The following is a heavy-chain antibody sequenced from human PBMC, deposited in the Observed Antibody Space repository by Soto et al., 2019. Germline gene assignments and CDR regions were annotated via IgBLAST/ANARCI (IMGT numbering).Heavy chain of an antibody. J-gene: IGHJ4*02. CDR1: GGSISSGGYY. V-gene: IGHV4-31*03. D-gene: IGHD6-13*01. CDR2: IYCSGST. Sequence: SETLSLTCTVSGGSISSGGYYWSWIRQHPGKGLEWIGYIYCSGSTYYNPSLKSRVTISVDTSKNQFSLKLSSVTAADTAVYYCARELAAAAHDYWGQGTLVTVSS. CDR3: ARELAAAAHDY.